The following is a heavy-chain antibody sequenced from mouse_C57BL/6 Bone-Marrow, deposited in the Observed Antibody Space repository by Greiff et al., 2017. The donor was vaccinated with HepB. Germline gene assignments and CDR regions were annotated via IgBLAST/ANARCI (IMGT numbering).Heavy chain of an antibody. J-gene: IGHJ4*01. CDR3: ARLYYDYDEYAMDY. D-gene: IGHD2-4*01. Sequence: DVKLVESGGGLVQPGGSLKLSCAASGFTFSDYGMAWVRQAPRKGPEWVAFISNLAYSIYYADTVTGRFTISRENAKNTLYLEMSSLRSEDTAMYYCARLYYDYDEYAMDYWGQGTSVTVSS. V-gene: IGHV5-15*01. CDR1: GFTFSDYG. CDR2: ISNLAYSI.